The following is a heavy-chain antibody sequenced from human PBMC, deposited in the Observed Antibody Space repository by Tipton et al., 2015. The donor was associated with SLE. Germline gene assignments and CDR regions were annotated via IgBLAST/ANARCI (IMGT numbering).Heavy chain of an antibody. Sequence: TLSLTCTVSGGSISSGGYYWSWIRQHPGKGLEWIGYIYYSGSTYYNPSLKSRVTISVDTSKNQFSLKLSSVTAADTAVYYCARARGRDGYNALDIWGQGTTVTVSS. CDR1: GGSISSGGYY. CDR2: IYYSGST. V-gene: IGHV4-31*03. D-gene: IGHD5-24*01. J-gene: IGHJ6*02. CDR3: ARARGRDGYNALDI.